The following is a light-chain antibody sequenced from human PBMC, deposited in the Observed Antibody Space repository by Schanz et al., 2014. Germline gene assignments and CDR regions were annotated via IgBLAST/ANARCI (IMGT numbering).Light chain of an antibody. V-gene: IGKV3-15*01. CDR3: QHYNSYPLT. CDR1: QSVSSN. CDR2: GAS. Sequence: EIVLTQSPGTLSLSPGERATLSCRASQSVSSNLAWYQQKPGQAPRLLIYGASTRAIGIPARFSGSGSGTEFTLTISSLQPDDFATYCCQHYNSYPLTFGGGTKVEIK. J-gene: IGKJ4*01.